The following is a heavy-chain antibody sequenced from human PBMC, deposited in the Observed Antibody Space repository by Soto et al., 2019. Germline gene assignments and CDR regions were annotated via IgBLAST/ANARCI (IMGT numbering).Heavy chain of an antibody. V-gene: IGHV3-23*01. CDR3: AKNDYSNYVGLG. Sequence: GGSLRLSCAASGFTFSSYAMSWVRQAPGKGLEWVSAISGSGGSTYYADSVKGRFTISRENSKNTLYLQMNSLRAEDTAVYYCAKNDYSNYVGLGWGQGTLVTVSS. D-gene: IGHD4-4*01. J-gene: IGHJ4*02. CDR2: ISGSGGST. CDR1: GFTFSSYA.